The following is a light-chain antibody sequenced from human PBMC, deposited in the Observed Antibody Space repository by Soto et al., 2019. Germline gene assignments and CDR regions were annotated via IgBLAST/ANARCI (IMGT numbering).Light chain of an antibody. J-gene: IGLJ3*02. CDR2: GYT. V-gene: IGLV1-40*01. CDR3: GSHAGNSNLV. Sequence: QSVLTQPPSVSGAPGQTVTISCAGTSSNIGSNYDVHWYQHLPGTAPKLLIFGYTNRPSGVPDRFSGSKSGTSASLAITGLQSEDEAAYYCGSHAGNSNLVFGGGTKLTVL. CDR1: SSNIGSNYD.